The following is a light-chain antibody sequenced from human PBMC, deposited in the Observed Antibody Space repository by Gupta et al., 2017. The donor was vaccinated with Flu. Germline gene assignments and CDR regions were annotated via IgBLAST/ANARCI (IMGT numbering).Light chain of an antibody. CDR1: SGHSSYI. J-gene: IGLJ2*01. CDR2: LEGSGSY. CDR3: ETWDSNSVV. V-gene: IGLV4-60*03. Sequence: QPVLTQSSSASASLGSSVKLTCTLSSGHSSYIIAWYQQQPGKAPRYLMKLEGSGSYNKGSGVPDRFSGSSSGADRYLTISNLQSEDEADYYCETWDSNSVVFGGGTKLTVL.